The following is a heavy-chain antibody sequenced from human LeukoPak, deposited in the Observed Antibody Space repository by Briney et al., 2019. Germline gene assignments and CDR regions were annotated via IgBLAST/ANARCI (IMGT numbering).Heavy chain of an antibody. D-gene: IGHD6-13*01. J-gene: IGHJ5*02. CDR2: IYYSGST. V-gene: IGHV4-39*01. CDR1: GGSISSSSYY. CDR3: ARHILMSSSWSLSWFDP. Sequence: PSETLSLTCTVSGGSISSSSYYWGWIRQPPGKGLEWIGSIYYSGSTYYNPSLKSRVTISVDTSKNQFSLKLSSVTAADTAVYYRARHILMSSSWSLSWFDPWGQGTLVTVSS.